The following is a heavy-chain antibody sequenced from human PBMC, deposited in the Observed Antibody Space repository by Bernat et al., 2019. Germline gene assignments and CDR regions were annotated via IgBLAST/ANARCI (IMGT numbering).Heavy chain of an antibody. Sequence: EVQLLESGGGLVQPGGSLRLSCAASGFTFSSYAMSWVRQAPGKGLEWVSAISGSGGSTYYADSVKGRFTISRDNSKNTLYLQMNSLRAEDTAVYYCAKGPYYDYVWGSSYYFDYWGQGTLVTFSS. V-gene: IGHV3-23*01. D-gene: IGHD3-16*01. CDR2: ISGSGGST. J-gene: IGHJ4*02. CDR1: GFTFSSYA. CDR3: AKGPYYDYVWGSSYYFDY.